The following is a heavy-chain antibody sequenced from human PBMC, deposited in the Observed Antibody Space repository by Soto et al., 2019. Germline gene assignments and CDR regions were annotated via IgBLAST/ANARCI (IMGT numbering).Heavy chain of an antibody. J-gene: IGHJ4*02. Sequence: ASVKVSCKASGYTFTSYDIYWVRQATGQGFEWMGWMNPNTGNSGYAQKFQGRVTMTSDTSISTAHMELSSLRSDDTAVYYCARRAETNGWNGFGADKYYFDFWGQGTLVTVSS. CDR1: GYTFTSYD. V-gene: IGHV1-8*01. CDR2: MNPNTGNS. CDR3: ARRAETNGWNGFGADKYYFDF. D-gene: IGHD1-1*01.